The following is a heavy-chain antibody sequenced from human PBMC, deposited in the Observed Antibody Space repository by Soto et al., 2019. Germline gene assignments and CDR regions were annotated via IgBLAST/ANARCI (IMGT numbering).Heavy chain of an antibody. CDR1: GGTFSSYA. Sequence: QVQLVQSGAEVKKPGSSVKVSCKASGGTFSSYAISWVRQAPGQGLEWMGGIIPIFGTANYAQKFQGRVTITADESTSTAYMELSSLRSEDTAVYYCARLEGIAARPAKSYGYYYYGMDVWGQGTTVTVSS. D-gene: IGHD6-6*01. CDR2: IIPIFGTA. CDR3: ARLEGIAARPAKSYGYYYYGMDV. J-gene: IGHJ6*02. V-gene: IGHV1-69*01.